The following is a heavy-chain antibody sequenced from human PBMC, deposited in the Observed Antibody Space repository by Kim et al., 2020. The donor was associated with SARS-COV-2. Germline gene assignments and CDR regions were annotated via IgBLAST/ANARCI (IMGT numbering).Heavy chain of an antibody. V-gene: IGHV3-43*01. J-gene: IGHJ4*02. Sequence: TYYADSVKGRFTISRDNSKNSLYLQMNSLRTEDTALYYCAKDIAAAGFDYWGQGTLVTVSS. CDR3: AKDIAAAGFDY. D-gene: IGHD6-13*01. CDR2: T.